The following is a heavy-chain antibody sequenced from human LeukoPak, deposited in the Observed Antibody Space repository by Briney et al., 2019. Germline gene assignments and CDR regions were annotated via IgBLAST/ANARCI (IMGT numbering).Heavy chain of an antibody. CDR2: INPSGANT. CDR1: GYTFTSYY. J-gene: IGHJ4*02. Sequence: ASVKVSCKASGYTFTSYYMHWVRQAPGQGLEWMGVINPSGANTGYAQKFQGRVTMTRDTSTSTVYMELSSLRSEDTAVYYCARGEVIPDYWGQGTLVTVSS. D-gene: IGHD2-21*01. V-gene: IGHV1-46*01. CDR3: ARGEVIPDY.